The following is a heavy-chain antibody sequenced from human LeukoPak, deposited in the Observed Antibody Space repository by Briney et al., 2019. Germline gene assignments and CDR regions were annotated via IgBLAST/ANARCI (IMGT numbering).Heavy chain of an antibody. J-gene: IGHJ4*02. Sequence: GESLRLSCAASGFTFDDHAMHWVRQTPGKGLEWVSAISGSGGSTYYADSVKGRFTISRDNSKNTLYLQMNSLRAEDTAVYYCAKADYDFWSGYDYWGQGTLVTVSS. V-gene: IGHV3-23*01. CDR1: GFTFDDHA. CDR3: AKADYDFWSGYDY. D-gene: IGHD3-3*01. CDR2: ISGSGGST.